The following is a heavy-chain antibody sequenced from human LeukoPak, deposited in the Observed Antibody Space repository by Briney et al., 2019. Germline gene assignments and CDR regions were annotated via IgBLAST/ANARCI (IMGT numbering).Heavy chain of an antibody. CDR3: AKAQGSPYYYHMDV. Sequence: PGGSLRLSCAASGFTFSSYAMSWVRQAPGKGLEWVSAISGSGGSTYYADSVKGRFTISRDNSNKTLYLQMKQLRAEQSAGEYRAKAQGSPYYYHMDVWGKGTTVTLSS. J-gene: IGHJ6*03. CDR2: ISGSGGST. CDR1: GFTFSSYA. V-gene: IGHV3-23*01.